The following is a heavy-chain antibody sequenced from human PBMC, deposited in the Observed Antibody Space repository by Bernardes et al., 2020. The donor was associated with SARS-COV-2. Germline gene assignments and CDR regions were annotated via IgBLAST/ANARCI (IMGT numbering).Heavy chain of an antibody. CDR3: AKSQGTSMAEY. Sequence: GGSLRLSCAASGFTFSNYAMSWVRQAPGKGLEWVSAISGSGSNTYYVDSVKGRFTISRDNSKNTLFLLIYSLRAEDTAVYYCAKSQGTSMAEYWGQGTLVTVSS. V-gene: IGHV3-23*01. J-gene: IGHJ4*02. CDR2: ISGSGSNT. D-gene: IGHD5-18*01. CDR1: GFTFSNYA.